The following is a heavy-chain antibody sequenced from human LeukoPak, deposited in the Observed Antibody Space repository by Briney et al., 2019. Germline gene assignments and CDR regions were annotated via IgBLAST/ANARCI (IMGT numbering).Heavy chain of an antibody. CDR2: IIPIFGTA. V-gene: IGHV1-69*13. Sequence: ASVKVSCKASGGTFSSYAISWVRQAPGQGLEWMGGIIPIFGTANYAQKFQGRVTITADESTSTAYMELSSLRSEDTAVYYCARAIPPPHCTTITCFKPFDYWGQGTLVTVSS. CDR1: GGTFSSYA. D-gene: IGHD2-2*01. J-gene: IGHJ4*02. CDR3: ARAIPPPHCTTITCFKPFDY.